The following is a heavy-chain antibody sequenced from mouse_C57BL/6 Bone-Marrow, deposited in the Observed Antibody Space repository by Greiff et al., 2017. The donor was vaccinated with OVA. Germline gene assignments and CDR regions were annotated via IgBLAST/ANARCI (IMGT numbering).Heavy chain of an antibody. D-gene: IGHD1-1*01. Sequence: EVQRVESGGGLVKPGGSLKLSCAASGFTFSSYAMSWVRQTPEKRLEWVATISDGGSYTYYPDNVKGRFTISRDNAKNNLYLQMSHLKSEDTAMYYCARDGITTVVATDCDVWGTGTTVTVSS. CDR2: ISDGGSYT. CDR3: ARDGITTVVATDCDV. CDR1: GFTFSSYA. V-gene: IGHV5-4*01. J-gene: IGHJ1*03.